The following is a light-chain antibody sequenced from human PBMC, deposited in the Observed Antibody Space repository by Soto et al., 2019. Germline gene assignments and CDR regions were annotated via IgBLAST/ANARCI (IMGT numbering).Light chain of an antibody. J-gene: IGKJ4*01. Sequence: DIQMTQSPSTLSASVGDRVTITCQASQSISNWLAWYQQKPGKAPDLLIYDVSTLESGVPSRFSGSGSGTEFTLTISSLQPDDFATYYCQQYHSYMLTFGGGTKVEIK. V-gene: IGKV1-5*01. CDR2: DVS. CDR3: QQYHSYMLT. CDR1: QSISNW.